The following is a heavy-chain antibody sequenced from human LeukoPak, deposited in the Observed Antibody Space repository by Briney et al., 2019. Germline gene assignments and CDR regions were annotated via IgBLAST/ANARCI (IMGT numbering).Heavy chain of an antibody. CDR3: ARQQWLTNNWFDP. Sequence: GESLKISCKGSGYNFTSYWIGWVHQMPGKGLEWMGIIYPGDPDTRYSPSFQGQVTISADKSISTAYLQWSSLKASDTAMYYCARQQWLTNNWFDPWGQGTLVTVSS. J-gene: IGHJ5*02. CDR2: IYPGDPDT. D-gene: IGHD6-19*01. CDR1: GYNFTSYW. V-gene: IGHV5-51*07.